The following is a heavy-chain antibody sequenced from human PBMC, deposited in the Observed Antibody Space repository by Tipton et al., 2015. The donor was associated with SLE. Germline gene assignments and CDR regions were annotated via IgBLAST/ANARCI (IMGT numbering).Heavy chain of an antibody. Sequence: LRLSCTVSGGSISSSSYYWGWIRQPPGKGLEWIGTVYSGGNTYHIPSLKTRVTISVDTSRNQFSLQLTSVTPEDTAVYYCARGFLYDGFQVWGQGTLVTVSS. D-gene: IGHD2-2*02. CDR1: GGSISSSSYY. V-gene: IGHV4-39*07. CDR2: VYSGGNT. CDR3: ARGFLYDGFQV. J-gene: IGHJ1*01.